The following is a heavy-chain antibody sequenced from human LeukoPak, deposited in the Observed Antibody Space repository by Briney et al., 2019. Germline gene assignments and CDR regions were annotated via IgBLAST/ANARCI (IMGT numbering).Heavy chain of an antibody. V-gene: IGHV5-51*01. D-gene: IGHD3-10*01. CDR1: GYSFTSYW. CDR2: IYPGDSDT. J-gene: IGHJ4*02. CDR3: ARFWGSGSYYPLFDY. Sequence: GESLKISCKGSGYSFTSYWIGWVRQMPGKGLEWMGIIYPGDSDTRYSPSFQGQGTISADKSISTAYLQWSSLKASDTAMYYCARFWGSGSYYPLFDYWGQGTLVTVSS.